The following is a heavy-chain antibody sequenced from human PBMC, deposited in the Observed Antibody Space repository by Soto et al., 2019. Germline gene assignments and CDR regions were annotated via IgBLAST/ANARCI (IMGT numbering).Heavy chain of an antibody. Sequence: QVQLQESGPGRVKPSGTLSLTCAVSGGSISSSNWWSWVRQPPGKGLEWIGEIYHSGSTNYNPSLTGRVTRSVATSKNHFSLTLSSVTAAVTAVYYCVRVGGGYYYGMDVWGQGTTVTVSS. CDR2: IYHSGST. J-gene: IGHJ6*02. CDR1: GGSISSSNW. D-gene: IGHD3-16*01. V-gene: IGHV4-4*02. CDR3: VRVGGGYYYGMDV.